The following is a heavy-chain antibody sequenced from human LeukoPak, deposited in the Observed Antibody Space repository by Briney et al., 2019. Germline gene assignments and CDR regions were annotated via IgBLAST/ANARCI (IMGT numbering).Heavy chain of an antibody. CDR1: GGSISSDSYY. D-gene: IGHD4-17*01. V-gene: IGHV4-39*01. J-gene: IGHJ4*02. CDR3: MGYGDYHTGDF. Sequence: SETLSLTCSVSGGSISSDSYYWGWIRQPPGKGLEWIGSIYYRGNTYYNPSLKSRVTISVDTSRNQFSLKLTSLTAADTSVYYCMGYGDYHTGDFWGQGTLVTVSS. CDR2: IYYRGNT.